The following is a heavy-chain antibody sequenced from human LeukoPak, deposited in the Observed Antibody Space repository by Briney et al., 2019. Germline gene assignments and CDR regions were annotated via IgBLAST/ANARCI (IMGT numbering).Heavy chain of an antibody. J-gene: IGHJ5*02. D-gene: IGHD4-17*01. CDR3: AREGNNDYVEAFDP. CDR1: GFTFDDYG. CDR2: INWNGGST. Sequence: GGSLRLSCAASGFTFDDYGMSWVRQAPGKGLEWVSGINWNGGSTGYADSVKGRFTISRDNAKNSLYLQMNSLRAEDTAVYYCAREGNNDYVEAFDPWGQGTLVTVSS. V-gene: IGHV3-20*04.